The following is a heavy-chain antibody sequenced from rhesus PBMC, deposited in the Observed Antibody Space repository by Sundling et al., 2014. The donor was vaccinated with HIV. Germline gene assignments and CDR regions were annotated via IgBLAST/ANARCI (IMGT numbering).Heavy chain of an antibody. D-gene: IGHD3-28*01. V-gene: IGHV1-138*01. CDR1: GYIFTDYS. J-gene: IGHJ4*01. Sequence: QVQLVQSGAEVKKPGSSVKVSCKASGYIFTDYSIHWVRQAPGQGLEWMGEINPKSGGTNFAQKFQGRVTMTRDTSTSTAYMELSSLRSEDTAVYYCARGGRSMIVVITAYFDSWGQGVLVTVSS. CDR2: INPKSGGT. CDR3: ARGGRSMIVVITAYFDS.